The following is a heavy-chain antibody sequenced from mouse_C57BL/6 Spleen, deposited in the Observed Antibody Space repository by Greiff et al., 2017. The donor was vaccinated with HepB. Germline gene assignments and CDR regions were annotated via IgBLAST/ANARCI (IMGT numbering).Heavy chain of an antibody. Sequence: EVQLQQSGPELVKPGASVKISCKASGYTFTDYYMNWVKQSHGKSLEWIGDINPNNGGTSYNQKFKGKATLTVDKSSSTAYMELRSLTSEDSAVYYCARGGNYYGSSYVVDYWGQGTTLTVSS. CDR3: ARGGNYYGSSYVVDY. V-gene: IGHV1-26*01. CDR2: INPNNGGT. CDR1: GYTFTDYY. J-gene: IGHJ2*01. D-gene: IGHD1-1*01.